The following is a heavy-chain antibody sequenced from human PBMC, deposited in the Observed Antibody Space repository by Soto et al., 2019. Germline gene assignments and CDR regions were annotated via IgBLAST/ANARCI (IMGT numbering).Heavy chain of an antibody. CDR1: GYTLTELS. V-gene: IGHV1-24*01. CDR2: FDPEDGGT. D-gene: IGHD6-13*01. CDR3: AREVNSSPARGPNWFDP. J-gene: IGHJ5*02. Sequence: GASVKVSCKVSGYTLTELSMHWVRQAPGKGLEWMGGFDPEDGGTIYAQKFQGRVTMTEDTSTDTAYMELSSLRSEDTAVYYCAREVNSSPARGPNWFDPWGQGTLVTVSS.